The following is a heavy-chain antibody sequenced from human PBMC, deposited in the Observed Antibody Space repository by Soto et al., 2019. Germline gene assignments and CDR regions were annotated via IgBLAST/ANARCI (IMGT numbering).Heavy chain of an antibody. J-gene: IGHJ6*02. CDR2: IIPIFGTA. Sequence: QVQLVQSGAEVKKPGSSVKVSCKASGGTFSSYAISWVRQAPGQGLEWMGGIIPIFGTANYAQKFQGRVTITADESTNTAYRALSSLRPEDTAVYYCASGPRGYSTYHYYYGMDLWGQGTTVTVSS. CDR1: GGTFSSYA. CDR3: ASGPRGYSTYHYYYGMDL. D-gene: IGHD5-18*01. V-gene: IGHV1-69*12.